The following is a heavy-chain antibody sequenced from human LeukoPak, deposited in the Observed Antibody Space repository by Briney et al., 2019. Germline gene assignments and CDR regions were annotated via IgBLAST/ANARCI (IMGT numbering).Heavy chain of an antibody. Sequence: SETLSLTCSVSGASITTYYWTWIRQPPGKGLEYIGYIYHSGGIKYNPSLKSRVTISVDTSKNQFSLNLSSVTAADTAVYYCARRTYCSGGRCYGENWFDPWGQGTLVTVSS. CDR3: ARRTYCSGGRCYGENWFDP. D-gene: IGHD2-15*01. CDR1: GASITTYY. CDR2: IYHSGGI. J-gene: IGHJ5*02. V-gene: IGHV4-59*08.